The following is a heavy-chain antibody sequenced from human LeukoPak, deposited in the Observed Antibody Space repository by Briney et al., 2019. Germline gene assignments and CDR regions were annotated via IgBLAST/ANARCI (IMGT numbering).Heavy chain of an antibody. CDR2: IYYSGGT. Sequence: SETLSLTCTVSGGSISSSSYYWGWIRQPPGKGLEWIGSIYYSGGTYYNPSLKSRVTISVDTSKNQFSLKLSSVTAADTAVYYCAREARTIFDFDPWGQGTLVTVSS. J-gene: IGHJ5*02. CDR1: GGSISSSSYY. D-gene: IGHD3-9*01. V-gene: IGHV4-39*07. CDR3: AREARTIFDFDP.